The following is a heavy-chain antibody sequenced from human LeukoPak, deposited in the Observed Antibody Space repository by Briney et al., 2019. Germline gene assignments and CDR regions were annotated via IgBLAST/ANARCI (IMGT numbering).Heavy chain of an antibody. Sequence: PGGSLRLSCAVAGFTFGESTVTWVRQAPGKGPEWVAKMKEDGSDIDYVDSVKGRFTISRDNAKNSLYLQMNSLRAEDTAVYYCATGGALRGYFPYWGQGTLVTVSS. V-gene: IGHV3-7*01. CDR2: MKEDGSDI. J-gene: IGHJ4*02. D-gene: IGHD2-8*02. CDR1: GFTFGEST. CDR3: ATGGALRGYFPY.